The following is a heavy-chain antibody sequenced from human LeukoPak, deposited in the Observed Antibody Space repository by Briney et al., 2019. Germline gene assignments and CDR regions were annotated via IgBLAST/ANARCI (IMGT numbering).Heavy chain of an antibody. CDR1: GYTFTGYY. Sequence: ASVKVSCKASGYTFTGYYMHWVRQAPGQGLEWMGWISPNSGGTNYAQKFQGRVTMTRDTSISTAYMELSRLRSDDTAVYYCARVFIYCSGGSCYCDYWGQGTLVTVTS. CDR2: ISPNSGGT. CDR3: ARVFIYCSGGSCYCDY. V-gene: IGHV1-2*02. J-gene: IGHJ4*02. D-gene: IGHD2-15*01.